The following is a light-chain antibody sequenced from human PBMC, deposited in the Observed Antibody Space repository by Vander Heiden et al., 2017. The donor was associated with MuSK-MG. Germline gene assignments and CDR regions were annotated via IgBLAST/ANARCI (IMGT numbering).Light chain of an antibody. J-gene: IGLJ2*01. CDR1: SSDVGGYAY. CDR2: DVT. CDR3: SSYTSRNTVI. Sequence: QSALTQPASVSASPGQSITISCTGTSSDVGGYAYVSWYQQHPGKAPNILIYDVTKRPSGVVNRFSGSKSGNTASLTISGLQAEDEADYYCSSYTSRNTVIFGGGTKLTVL. V-gene: IGLV2-14*01.